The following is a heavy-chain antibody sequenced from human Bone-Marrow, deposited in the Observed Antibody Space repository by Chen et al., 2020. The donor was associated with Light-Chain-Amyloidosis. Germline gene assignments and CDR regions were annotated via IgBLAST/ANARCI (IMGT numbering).Heavy chain of an antibody. CDR1: GASISSADDY. CDR2: MHHSGSA. D-gene: IGHD1-1*01. J-gene: IGHJ5*02. CDR3: VRETTSTPWFDP. Sequence: QVQLQESCPGLVKPSQTLSLVCSVSGASISSADDYWTWVRQPPGQGLEWIGYMHHSGSATYNPSLRSRVAISLDTSKNQFSLSLTSVTAADSAMYFCVRETTSTPWFDPWGPGTLVTVYS. V-gene: IGHV4-30-4*01.